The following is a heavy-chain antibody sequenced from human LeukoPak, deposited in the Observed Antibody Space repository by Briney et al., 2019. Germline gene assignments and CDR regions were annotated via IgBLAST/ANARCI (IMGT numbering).Heavy chain of an antibody. CDR3: ARDLGNPGTVGYFDY. D-gene: IGHD4-23*01. V-gene: IGHV1-69*05. CDR2: IIPIFGTA. Sequence: ASLKVSCKASGGTFSSYAISWVRQAPGQGLEWMGGIIPIFGTANYAQKFQGRVTITTDESTSTAYMELSSLRSEDTAVYYCARDLGNPGTVGYFDYWGQGTLVTVSS. J-gene: IGHJ4*02. CDR1: GGTFSSYA.